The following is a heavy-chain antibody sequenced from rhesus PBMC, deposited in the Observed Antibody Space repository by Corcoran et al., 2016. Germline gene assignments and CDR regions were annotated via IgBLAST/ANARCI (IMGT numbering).Heavy chain of an antibody. CDR3: ERIGFTGYGALAF. Sequence: QVQLQESGPGLVKPSETLSLTCTVSGASMTITLWSWILQPPGMRLDWIGEIGGGTGRTNVKPALTGRISNSREASKNQFSLKLTSRAAADTAVYWCERIGFTGYGALAFWGQGVLVTVSS. CDR1: GASMTITL. J-gene: IGHJ4*01. CDR2: IGGGTGRT. V-gene: IGHV4-80*01. D-gene: IGHD5-30*01.